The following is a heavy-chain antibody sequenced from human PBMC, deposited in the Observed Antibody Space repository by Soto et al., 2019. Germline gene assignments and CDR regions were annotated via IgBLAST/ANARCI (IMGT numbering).Heavy chain of an antibody. CDR2: INAGNGNT. D-gene: IGHD1-26*01. V-gene: IGHV1-3*01. CDR1: GYTFTSYA. Sequence: QVQLVQSGAEVKKPGASVKVSCKASGYTFTSYAMHWVRQAPGQRLEWMGWINAGNGNTKYSQKFQGRVTITRETSASTAYMELSSLRSEDTAVYYCARGKTYSGSYYDYWGQGTLVTVSS. J-gene: IGHJ4*02. CDR3: ARGKTYSGSYYDY.